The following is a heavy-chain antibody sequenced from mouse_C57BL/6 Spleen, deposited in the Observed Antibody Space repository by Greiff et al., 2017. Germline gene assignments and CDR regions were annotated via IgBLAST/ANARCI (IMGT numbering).Heavy chain of an antibody. CDR1: GYTFTSYW. D-gene: IGHD1-1*01. V-gene: IGHV1-55*01. CDR3: ARGDTTVVATDY. CDR2: IYPGSGST. Sequence: QVQLQQSGAELVKPGASVKMSCKASGYTFTSYWITWVKQRPGQGLEWIGDIYPGSGSTNYNEKFKSKATLTVDTSSSTAYMQLSSLTSEDSAVYYCARGDTTVVATDYWGQGTTLTVSS. J-gene: IGHJ2*01.